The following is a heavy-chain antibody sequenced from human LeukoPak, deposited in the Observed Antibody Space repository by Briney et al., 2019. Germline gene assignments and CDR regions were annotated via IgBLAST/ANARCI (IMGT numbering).Heavy chain of an antibody. CDR2: IRYDGSNK. V-gene: IGHV3-30*02. CDR3: HSSGYYGFDY. Sequence: PGGSLRLFRAASVFTFSSYGMHWARQAPGKGLGWVAFIRYDGSNKYYADSVKGRFTISRDNSKNTLYLQMNSLRAEDTAVYYGHSSGYYGFDYWGQGTLVTVSS. CDR1: VFTFSSYG. D-gene: IGHD3-22*01. J-gene: IGHJ4*02.